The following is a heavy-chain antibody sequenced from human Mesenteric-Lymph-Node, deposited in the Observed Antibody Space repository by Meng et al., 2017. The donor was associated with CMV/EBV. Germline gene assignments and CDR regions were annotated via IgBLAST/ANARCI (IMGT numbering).Heavy chain of an antibody. D-gene: IGHD6-19*01. V-gene: IGHV3-30-3*01. CDR1: GFTFDTDT. J-gene: IGHJ5*02. CDR3: SRGHRSGWSNWFDP. CDR2: ISSDGNTK. Sequence: ASGFTFDTDTMAWVRQAPGRGLEWVAVISSDGNTKFYADSVKGQFTISRDNSKNTLYLQMTSLRPEDTASYYCSRGHRSGWSNWFDPWGQGTLVTVSS.